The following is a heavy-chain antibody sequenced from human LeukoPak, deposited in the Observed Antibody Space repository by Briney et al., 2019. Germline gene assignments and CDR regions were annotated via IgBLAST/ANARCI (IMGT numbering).Heavy chain of an antibody. CDR3: TRDRPAYDYVWGSYRYGYYFDY. D-gene: IGHD3-16*02. J-gene: IGHJ4*02. Sequence: GGSLRLSCVASGFNFDEYAMSWVRQAPGKGLEWVGFIRSKAYGGTTEYAASVKGRFTISRDDSKSIAYLQMNSLKTEDTAVYYCTRDRPAYDYVWGSYRYGYYFDYWGQGTLVTVSS. CDR2: IRSKAYGGTT. V-gene: IGHV3-49*04. CDR1: GFNFDEYA.